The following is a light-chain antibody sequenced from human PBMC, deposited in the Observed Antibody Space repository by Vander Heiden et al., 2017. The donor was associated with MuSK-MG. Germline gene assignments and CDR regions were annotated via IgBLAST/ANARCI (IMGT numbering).Light chain of an antibody. CDR3: KQALQVPLT. Sequence: IVMTQSQLSLPVTPGEPASNSCRSSQSRLHSNRYNYVDWYLQKPGQSPQLLISLASNRASGVPDRFSGSGSGTVFTLKISRVEAEDVGVYYCKQALQVPLTFGHGTTVEIK. CDR1: QSRLHSNRYNY. V-gene: IGKV2-28*01. CDR2: LAS. J-gene: IGKJ3*01.